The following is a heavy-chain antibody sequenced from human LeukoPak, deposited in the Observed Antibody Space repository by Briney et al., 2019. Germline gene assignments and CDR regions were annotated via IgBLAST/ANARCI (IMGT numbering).Heavy chain of an antibody. J-gene: IGHJ2*01. Sequence: GGSLRLSCVASGFTVSSNYMTWVRQAPGKGLEWVSVIYSGGSTYYADSVKGRFTISRDNSKNTLYLQMSSLRAEDTAVYYCARDGGTFWYFDLWGRGTLVSVSS. CDR1: GFTVSSNY. V-gene: IGHV3-66*01. CDR3: ARDGGTFWYFDL. CDR2: IYSGGST. D-gene: IGHD6-25*01.